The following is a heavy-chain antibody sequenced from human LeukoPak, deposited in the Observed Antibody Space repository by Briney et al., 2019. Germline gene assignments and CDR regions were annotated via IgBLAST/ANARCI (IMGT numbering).Heavy chain of an antibody. CDR3: VGAAAGFSY. Sequence: GGSLRLTCAASGFTFSNYWMHWVRHAPGKGLVWVSRINSDGSSTSYADSVKGRFTISRDNAKNTLYLQMNSLSAEDTAVYYCVGAAAGFSYWGQGTLVTVSS. J-gene: IGHJ4*02. CDR2: INSDGSST. V-gene: IGHV3-74*01. D-gene: IGHD6-13*01. CDR1: GFTFSNYW.